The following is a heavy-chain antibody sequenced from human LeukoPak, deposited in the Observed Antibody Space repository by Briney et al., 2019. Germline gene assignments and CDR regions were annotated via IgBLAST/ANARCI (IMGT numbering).Heavy chain of an antibody. V-gene: IGHV1-69*04. CDR2: IIPILTEI. CDR1: EGTFSTYD. CDR3: ARDFVGAYSYGPQFDY. Sequence: SVKVSCKASEGTFSTYDINWVRLAPGQGLEWMGKIIPILTEIKYAQRFQGRVTISADKYTGTAYMELRRLRSEDTAVYYCARDFVGAYSYGPQFDYWGQGTLVTVSS. J-gene: IGHJ4*02. D-gene: IGHD5-18*01.